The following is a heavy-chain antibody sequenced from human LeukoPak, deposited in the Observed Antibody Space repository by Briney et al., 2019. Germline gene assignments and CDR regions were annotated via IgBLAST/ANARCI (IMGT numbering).Heavy chain of an antibody. CDR3: ARGGSYGYVSY. J-gene: IGHJ4*02. CDR2: INTNTGNP. D-gene: IGHD5-18*01. V-gene: IGHV7-4-1*02. Sequence: ASVKVSCKASGYTFTSYGISWVRQAPGQGLEWMGWINTNTGNPTYAQGFTGRFVFSLDTSVSTAYLQISSLKAEDTAVYHCARGGSYGYVSYWGQGTLVTVSS. CDR1: GYTFTSYG.